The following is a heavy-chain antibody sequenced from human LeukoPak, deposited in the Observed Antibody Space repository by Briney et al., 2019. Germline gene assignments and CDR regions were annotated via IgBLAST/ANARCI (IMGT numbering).Heavy chain of an antibody. CDR1: GGSISSYY. CDR3: ARAVYYDFWSGYPDHYYMDV. J-gene: IGHJ6*03. D-gene: IGHD3-3*01. V-gene: IGHV4-59*01. Sequence: SETLSLTCTVPGGSISSYYWSWIRQPPGKGLEWIGYIYYSGSTNYNPSLKSRVTISVDTSKNQFSLRLSSVTAADTAVYYCARAVYYDFWSGYPDHYYMDVWGKGTTVTVSS. CDR2: IYYSGST.